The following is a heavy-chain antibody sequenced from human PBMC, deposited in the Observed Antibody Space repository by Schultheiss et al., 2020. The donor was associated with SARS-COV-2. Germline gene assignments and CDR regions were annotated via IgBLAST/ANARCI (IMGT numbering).Heavy chain of an antibody. J-gene: IGHJ4*02. D-gene: IGHD1-26*01. V-gene: IGHV3-33*05. Sequence: GGSLRLSCAASGFTFSSYGMHWVRQAPGKGLEWVAVISYDGSNKYYADSVKGRFTISRDNSKNTLYLQMNSLRAEDTAVYYCTTRLVGATLLGGDYWGQGTLVTVSS. CDR3: TTRLVGATLLGGDY. CDR1: GFTFSSYG. CDR2: ISYDGSNK.